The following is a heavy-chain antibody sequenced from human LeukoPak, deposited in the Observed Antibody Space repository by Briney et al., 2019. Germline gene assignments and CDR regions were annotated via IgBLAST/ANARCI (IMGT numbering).Heavy chain of an antibody. CDR3: ANEEDPD. Sequence: GGSLRLSCEASGFTFSTYWMSWVREAPGKGLEWVANIKQDGSAKNYVDSVKGRFTISRDNAKDSLYLQMNSLRAEDTAVYYCANEEDPDWGQGTLVTVSS. CDR2: IKQDGSAK. V-gene: IGHV3-7*03. J-gene: IGHJ4*02. CDR1: GFTFSTYW.